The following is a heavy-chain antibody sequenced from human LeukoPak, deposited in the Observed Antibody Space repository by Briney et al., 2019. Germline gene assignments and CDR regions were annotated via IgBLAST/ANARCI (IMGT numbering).Heavy chain of an antibody. Sequence: PSETLSLTCAVYGWSFNDYYWNWIRQPPGKGLEWVGEINARGDTNFNPSLKSRVTISVDTSKSQFSLTLTSMIAADTAVYYCARAPRDSSSSNYMRRFDYWGQGTLVTVSS. CDR3: ARAPRDSSSSNYMRRFDY. CDR1: GWSFNDYY. J-gene: IGHJ4*02. V-gene: IGHV4-34*01. CDR2: INARGDT. D-gene: IGHD3-22*01.